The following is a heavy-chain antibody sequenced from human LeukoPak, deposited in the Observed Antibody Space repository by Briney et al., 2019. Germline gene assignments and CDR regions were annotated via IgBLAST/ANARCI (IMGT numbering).Heavy chain of an antibody. CDR1: GFTFSSYA. J-gene: IGHJ4*02. CDR2: IYYSGST. CDR3: ARVGSGWSGYFDF. Sequence: GSLRLSCAASGFTFSSYAMSWVRQPPGKGLEWIGYIYYSGSTTYNPSLDSRVTISVDTSKSQFSLKLNSVTAADTAVYYCARVGSGWSGYFDFWGQGALVTVSS. V-gene: IGHV4-59*01. D-gene: IGHD3-3*01.